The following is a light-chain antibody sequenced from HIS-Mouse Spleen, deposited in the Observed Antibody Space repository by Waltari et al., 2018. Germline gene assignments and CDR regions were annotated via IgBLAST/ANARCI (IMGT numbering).Light chain of an antibody. V-gene: IGLV1-47*01. CDR3: AAWDDSLSGYV. J-gene: IGLJ1*01. CDR2: RNN. CDR1: SSNIGSNY. Sequence: QSVLTQPPSASGTPGQRVTISCSGRSSNIGSNYVYWYQQLPGTAPKLLIYRNNPRPSGFPDRFSGSKSGTSASLAISGLRSEDEADYYCAAWDDSLSGYVFGTGTKVTVL.